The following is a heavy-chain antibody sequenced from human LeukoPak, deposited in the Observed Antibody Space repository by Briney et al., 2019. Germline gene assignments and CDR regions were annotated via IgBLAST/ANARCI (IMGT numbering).Heavy chain of an antibody. J-gene: IGHJ5*02. Sequence: GGSLRLSCAASGFTFSSYSMNWVRQAPGKGLEWVSSISSSSGYIYYADSVKGRFTISRDNAKNSLYLQMNSLRAEDTAVYYCAREGFNNWFDPWGQGTLVTVSS. CDR1: GFTFSSYS. CDR2: ISSSSGYI. V-gene: IGHV3-21*01. CDR3: AREGFNNWFDP. D-gene: IGHD3-10*01.